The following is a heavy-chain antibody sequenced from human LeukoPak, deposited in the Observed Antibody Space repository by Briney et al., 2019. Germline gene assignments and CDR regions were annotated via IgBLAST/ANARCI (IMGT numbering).Heavy chain of an antibody. V-gene: IGHV3-23*01. J-gene: IGHJ5*01. Sequence: GGSLRLSCAASGFTFNNYAMTWVRQAPGKGPEWVSTINGRGTATAYADSVKGRFTISGDNSNNTLFLQMTGLTAEDTATYYCARDPVHKGAVLPIAGNSFDSWGQGTLVGVSS. CDR1: GFTFNNYA. CDR2: INGRGTAT. CDR3: ARDPVHKGAVLPIAGNSFDS. D-gene: IGHD2-21*01.